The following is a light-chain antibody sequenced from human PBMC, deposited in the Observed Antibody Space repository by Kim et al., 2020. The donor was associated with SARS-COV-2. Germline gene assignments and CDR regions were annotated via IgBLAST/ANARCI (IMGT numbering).Light chain of an antibody. CDR2: DNN. J-gene: IGLJ2*01. CDR3: GTWDSSLSSVV. Sequence: GQKCTISCSGSYSNIGNNYVSWYQQLPGTAPKLLIYDNNKRPSGIPDRFSASRSGTSATLGITGLQTGDEADYYCGTWDSSLSSVVFGGGTQLTVL. V-gene: IGLV1-51*01. CDR1: YSNIGNNY.